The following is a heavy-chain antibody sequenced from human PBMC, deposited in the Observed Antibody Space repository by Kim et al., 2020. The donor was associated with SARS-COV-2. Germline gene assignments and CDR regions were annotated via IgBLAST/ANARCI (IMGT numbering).Heavy chain of an antibody. Sequence: TSRPSFQGHVTISADKSISTAYLQWSSLKASDTAMYYCARRGIAAMIPDYWGQGTLVTVSS. J-gene: IGHJ4*02. D-gene: IGHD6-13*01. V-gene: IGHV5-10-1*01. CDR3: ARRGIAAMIPDY.